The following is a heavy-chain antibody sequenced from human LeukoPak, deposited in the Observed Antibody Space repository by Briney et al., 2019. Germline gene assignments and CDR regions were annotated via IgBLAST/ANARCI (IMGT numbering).Heavy chain of an antibody. V-gene: IGHV1-24*01. Sequence: ASVKVPCKVSEYTLTALSMHWVRQPPGKGLEGWGGFNPEDGETIYAQKFQGRVTMTEDTSTDTAYMELSSLRSEDTAVYYCARSPYYDFWSGPSYYMDVWGKGTTVTVSS. J-gene: IGHJ6*03. CDR2: FNPEDGET. CDR3: ARSPYYDFWSGPSYYMDV. D-gene: IGHD3-3*01. CDR1: EYTLTALS.